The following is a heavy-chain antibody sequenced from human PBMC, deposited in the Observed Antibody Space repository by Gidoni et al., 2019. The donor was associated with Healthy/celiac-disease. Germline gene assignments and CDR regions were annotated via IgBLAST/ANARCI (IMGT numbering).Heavy chain of an antibody. CDR1: GFTFRSYS. D-gene: IGHD6-6*01. V-gene: IGHV3-21*01. J-gene: IGHJ4*02. Sequence: EVKLVESGGGLVKPGGSLLLSCAASGFTFRSYSRNWVRQAPGKGLEWFSSISSSSSYIYYAGSVKGRFTISRDNAKNSLYLQMNSLRAEDTAVYYCARELSIAARPRSDDYWGKGTLVTVSS. CDR2: ISSSSSYI. CDR3: ARELSIAARPRSDDY.